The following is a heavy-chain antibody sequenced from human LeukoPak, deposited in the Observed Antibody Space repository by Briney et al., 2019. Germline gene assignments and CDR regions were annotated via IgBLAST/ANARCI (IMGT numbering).Heavy chain of an antibody. CDR1: GFTFSSYE. Sequence: GGSLRLSCAASGFTFSSYEMNWVRQAPGKALVWVSRINTDGSSTSYVDSVKGRFTISRDNAKNTLYLQMNSLRAEDTAVYYCARDFLHLGGWGQGTMVTVSS. CDR2: INTDGSST. J-gene: IGHJ3*01. D-gene: IGHD3-16*01. V-gene: IGHV3-74*01. CDR3: ARDFLHLGG.